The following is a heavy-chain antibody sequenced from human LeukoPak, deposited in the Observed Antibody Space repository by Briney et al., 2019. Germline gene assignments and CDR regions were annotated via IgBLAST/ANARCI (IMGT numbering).Heavy chain of an antibody. CDR2: INPNSGGT. CDR3: ARVLAAGSRYYYYGMDV. V-gene: IGHV1-2*02. Sequence: ASVKVSCKASGYTFTGYYMHWVRQAPGQGLEWMGCINPNSGGTNYAQKFQGRVTMTRDTSISTAYMELSRLRSDDTAVYYCARVLAAGSRYYYYGMDVWGQGTTVTVSS. J-gene: IGHJ6*02. D-gene: IGHD6-13*01. CDR1: GYTFTGYY.